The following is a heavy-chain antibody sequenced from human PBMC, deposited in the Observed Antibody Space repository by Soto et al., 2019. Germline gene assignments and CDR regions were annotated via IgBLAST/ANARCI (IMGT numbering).Heavy chain of an antibody. J-gene: IGHJ6*02. CDR1: GYTFTSYD. CDR2: MNPNSGNT. CDR3: ARGGYGDYASAGYYYGMDV. Sequence: ASVKVSCKASGYTFTSYDINWVRQATGQGLEWMGWMNPNSGNTGYAQKFQGRITMTRNTSISTAYMELSSLRSEDTAVYYCARGGYGDYASAGYYYGMDVWGQGTTVTVSS. V-gene: IGHV1-8*01. D-gene: IGHD4-17*01.